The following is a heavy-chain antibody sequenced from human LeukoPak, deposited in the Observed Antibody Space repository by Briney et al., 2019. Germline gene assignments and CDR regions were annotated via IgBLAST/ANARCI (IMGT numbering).Heavy chain of an antibody. Sequence: GRSLRLSCAASGLTFNTYAMSWVRQAPGKGLQWVSTVSGSGAGTFYGDSVKGRFTISRDNSNNTLFLQMNSLSADDTAVYFCAKGPRAGLRYWYFDLWGRGSLVTVSS. CDR3: AKGPRAGLRYWYFDL. V-gene: IGHV3-23*01. CDR1: GLTFNTYA. J-gene: IGHJ2*01. D-gene: IGHD2-21*02. CDR2: VSGSGAGT.